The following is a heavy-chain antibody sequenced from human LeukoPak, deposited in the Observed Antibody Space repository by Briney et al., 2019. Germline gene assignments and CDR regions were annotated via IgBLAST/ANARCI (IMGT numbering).Heavy chain of an antibody. V-gene: IGHV4-59*01. J-gene: IGHJ6*03. CDR2: VDHTGST. D-gene: IGHD4-11*01. CDR3: ARGRVSSSTWYSTYYYFFYMDF. Sequence: SETLSLTCTVSDDSITMYYWTWIRQPPGKGLEWIGYVDHTGSTKFNPSLNGRVSISRGTSNNFFSLRLRSVTAADTAVYFCARGRVSSSTWYSTYYYFFYMDFWGKGTTVTVSS. CDR1: DDSITMYY.